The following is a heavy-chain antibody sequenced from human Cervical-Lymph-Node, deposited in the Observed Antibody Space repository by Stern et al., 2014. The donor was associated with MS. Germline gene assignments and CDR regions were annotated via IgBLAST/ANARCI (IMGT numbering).Heavy chain of an antibody. Sequence: EVQLVESGGVVVQPGGSLRLSCAASGFTFDEYSLHWVRQAPGKGLEWVSFISWDGDIKHYADSVKDRFTISRDNSKNSLYLQMNSLRPEDTALYYCTKDRAFNVGSLFDAWGQGTLVTVSS. J-gene: IGHJ4*02. CDR2: ISWDGDIK. V-gene: IGHV3-43*01. CDR1: GFTFDEYS. CDR3: TKDRAFNVGSLFDA. D-gene: IGHD3-10*01.